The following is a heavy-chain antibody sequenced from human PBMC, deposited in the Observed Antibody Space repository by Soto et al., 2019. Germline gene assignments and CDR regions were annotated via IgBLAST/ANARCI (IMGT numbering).Heavy chain of an antibody. J-gene: IGHJ4*02. V-gene: IGHV4-59*01. CDR1: GSSISPFY. CDR2: VFYSGST. D-gene: IGHD4-17*01. CDR3: SRVGGYYGDYPNFDY. Sequence: PSETLSLTCIVSGSSISPFYWTWIRQPPGRGLEWIGNVFYSGSTNYNPSLNSRVTMLVDRSRNQVSLRLTSVTAADTAVYFCSRVGGYYGDYPNFDYWGQGTRVTSPQ.